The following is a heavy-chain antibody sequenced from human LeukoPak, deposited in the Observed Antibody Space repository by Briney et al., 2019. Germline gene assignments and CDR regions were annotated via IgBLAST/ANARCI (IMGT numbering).Heavy chain of an antibody. Sequence: GGSLRLSCAASGFTVSSNDMSWVRQAPGKGLEWVSLISGSDGSTYYADSVKGRFTISRDNSKNTLYLQMNSLRAEDTAVYYCAKDLYGDYGIDCWGQGTLVTVSS. V-gene: IGHV3-23*01. D-gene: IGHD4-17*01. CDR2: ISGSDGST. CDR1: GFTVSSND. J-gene: IGHJ4*02. CDR3: AKDLYGDYGIDC.